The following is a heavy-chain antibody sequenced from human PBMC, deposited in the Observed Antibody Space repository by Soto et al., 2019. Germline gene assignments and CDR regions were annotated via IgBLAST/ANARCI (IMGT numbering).Heavy chain of an antibody. CDR3: AHPRPGTKQQLVRDFQH. V-gene: IGHV3-23*01. D-gene: IGHD6-13*01. J-gene: IGHJ1*01. Sequence: GGSLRLSCAASGFTFSSYAMSWVRQAPGKGLEWVSAISGSGGSTYYADSVKGRFTISRDNSKNTLYLQMNSLRAEDTAVYYCAHPRPGTKQQLVRDFQHWGQGTLVTVSS. CDR1: GFTFSSYA. CDR2: ISGSGGST.